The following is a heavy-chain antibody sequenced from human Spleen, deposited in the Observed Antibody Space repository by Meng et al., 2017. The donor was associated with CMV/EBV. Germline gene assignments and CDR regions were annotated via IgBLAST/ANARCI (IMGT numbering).Heavy chain of an antibody. Sequence: QFRLVWSVAGVKKTGSSVTVSCKDSGGASSSYDISWVRQAPGQGLEWMGGIIPIFCTAKYDQKFQGRVTITADESTSTAYMELSSLRSEDTAVYYCARGARWNWFDPWCQGTLVTVSS. CDR3: ARGARWNWFDP. J-gene: IGHJ5*02. CDR1: GGASSSYD. V-gene: IGHV1-69*12. D-gene: IGHD4-23*01. CDR2: IIPIFCTA.